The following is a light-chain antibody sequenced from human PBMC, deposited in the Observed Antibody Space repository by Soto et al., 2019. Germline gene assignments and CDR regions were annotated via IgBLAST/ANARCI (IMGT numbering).Light chain of an antibody. CDR1: QSINTY. J-gene: IGKJ1*01. CDR3: QESYSTLWGT. Sequence: DIQMTQSPSSLSASVGDRVTITCQTSQSINTYLNWYQQKPGKAPKLLIYGASSLQSGVPLRFSGSGSGTDFTLTISSLEPEDLATYYCQESYSTLWGTCGQGTKVDIK. V-gene: IGKV1-39*01. CDR2: GAS.